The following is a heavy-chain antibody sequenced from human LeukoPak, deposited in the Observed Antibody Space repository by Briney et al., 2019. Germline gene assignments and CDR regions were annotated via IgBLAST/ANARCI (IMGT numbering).Heavy chain of an antibody. J-gene: IGHJ4*02. D-gene: IGHD2-2*03. CDR2: ISSSGSTI. V-gene: IGHV3-11*04. CDR3: AKDRIGYCSSASCPYDY. Sequence: PGGSLRLSCAASGFTFSDYYMSWIRQAPGKGLEWVSYISSSGSTIYYADSVKGRFTISRDNAKNSLYLQMNSLRAEDTGVYYCAKDRIGYCSSASCPYDYWGQGTLVTVSS. CDR1: GFTFSDYY.